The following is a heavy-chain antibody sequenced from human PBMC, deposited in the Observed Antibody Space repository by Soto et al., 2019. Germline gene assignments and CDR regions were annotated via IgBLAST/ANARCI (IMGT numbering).Heavy chain of an antibody. CDR3: ARVEGNDGSTWYGSDY. CDR1: GGSLSAYY. D-gene: IGHD6-13*01. V-gene: IGHV4-34*01. J-gene: IGHJ4*02. CDR2: INHSGST. Sequence: SETLSLTCAVHGGSLSAYYWSWIRQPPGKGLEWIGEINHSGSTKYNPSLKSRVTVSVDTSKNQFSLRLSSVTAADTAVYYCARVEGNDGSTWYGSDYWGQGSLVPVSS.